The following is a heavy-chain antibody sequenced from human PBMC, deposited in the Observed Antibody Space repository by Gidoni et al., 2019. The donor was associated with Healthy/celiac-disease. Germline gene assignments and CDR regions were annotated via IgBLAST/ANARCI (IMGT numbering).Heavy chain of an antibody. CDR3: ANARGYCSSTSCYFHLDP. CDR2: IYYSGST. CDR1: VCSIPVVVYY. V-gene: IGHV4-31*03. D-gene: IGHD2-2*01. J-gene: IGHJ5*02. Sequence: VHLHKSRPVLVKHSQTLSLTCTFSVCSIPVVVYYWILIRQHPGKGLEWIGYIYYSGSTYYNPSLKSRVTISVDTSKNQFSLKLSSVTAADTAGYYCANARGYCSSTSCYFHLDPWVQGTLVTVSS.